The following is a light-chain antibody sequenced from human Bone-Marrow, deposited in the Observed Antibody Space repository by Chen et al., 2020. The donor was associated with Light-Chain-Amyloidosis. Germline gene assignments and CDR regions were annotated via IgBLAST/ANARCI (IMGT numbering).Light chain of an antibody. Sequence: SYELTQPPSVSVSPGQTARISCPGDGLPKQYAYWYQQKPGQAPVLVIYNDSERPSGIPGRFSGSSSGTTVTLTISGVQAEDEADYYCQSADTTDTLYVLFGGGTKLTVL. CDR2: NDS. V-gene: IGLV3-25*03. CDR3: QSADTTDTLYVL. CDR1: GLPKQY. J-gene: IGLJ2*01.